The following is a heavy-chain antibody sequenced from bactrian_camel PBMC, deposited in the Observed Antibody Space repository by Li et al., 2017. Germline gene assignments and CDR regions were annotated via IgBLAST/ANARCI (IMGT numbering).Heavy chain of an antibody. J-gene: IGHJ6*01. CDR1: VVAFSRNW. D-gene: IGHD1*01. CDR2: IDSAAGGT. Sequence: VQLVESGGGLVQPGGSLRLSCAASVVAFSRNWIYWVRQAPGKGLEWVSTIDSAAGGTYADSVKGRFSISKDNAGSTLYLQMNDLRPEDTAMYFCAARPINTRDCVAGGPAEFGYWGQGTQVTVS. CDR3: AARPINTRDCVAGGPAEFGY. V-gene: IGHV3S1*01.